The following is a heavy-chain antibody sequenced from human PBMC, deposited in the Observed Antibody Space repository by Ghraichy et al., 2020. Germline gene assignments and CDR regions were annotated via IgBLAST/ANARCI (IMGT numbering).Heavy chain of an antibody. CDR2: INSDGSST. Sequence: GGSLRLSCAASGFTFSSYWMHWVRQAPGKGLVWVSRINSDGSSTNYADSVKGRFTISRDNAKNTLYLQMNSLRAEDTAVYYCVRDRSGYYPDYWGQGTLVTVSS. V-gene: IGHV3-74*01. CDR3: VRDRSGYYPDY. D-gene: IGHD3-3*01. CDR1: GFTFSSYW. J-gene: IGHJ4*02.